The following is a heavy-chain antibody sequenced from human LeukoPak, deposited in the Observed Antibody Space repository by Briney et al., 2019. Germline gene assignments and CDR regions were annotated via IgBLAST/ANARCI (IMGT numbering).Heavy chain of an antibody. CDR3: ARTKHTYYYDSSGYYPPDY. D-gene: IGHD3-22*01. V-gene: IGHV3-21*01. CDR2: ISSSSSYI. J-gene: IGHJ4*02. Sequence: PGGSLRLSCAASGFTFSSYSMNWVRQAPGKGLEWVSSISSSSSYIYYADSVKGRFTISRDNAKNSLYLQMNSLRAEDTAVYYCARTKHTYYYDSSGYYPPDYWGQGTLVTVSS. CDR1: GFTFSSYS.